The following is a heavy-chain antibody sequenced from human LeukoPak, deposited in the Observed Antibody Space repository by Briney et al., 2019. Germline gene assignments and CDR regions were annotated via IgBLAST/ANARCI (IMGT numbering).Heavy chain of an antibody. J-gene: IGHJ6*03. CDR1: GGTFSSYA. Sequence: GASVKVSCKASGGTFSSYAISWVRQAPGQGLEWMGGIIPIFGTANYAQKFQGRVTITADESTSTAYMELSSLRSEDTAVYYCARGHCSSTSCTYYYYYYMDVWGKGTTVTVSS. CDR3: ARGHCSSTSCTYYYYYYMDV. D-gene: IGHD2-2*01. CDR2: IIPIFGTA. V-gene: IGHV1-69*13.